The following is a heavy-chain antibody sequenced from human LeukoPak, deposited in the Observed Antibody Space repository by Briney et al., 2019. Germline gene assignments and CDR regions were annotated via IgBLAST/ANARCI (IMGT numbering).Heavy chain of an antibody. V-gene: IGHV4-34*01. CDR3: ARGVYSYYYDSSGYYNDY. J-gene: IGHJ4*02. CDR2: INHSGST. CDR1: VESFCGYH. Sequence: SETLSLTCAVYVESFCGYHWSWIRQPPWKGLEWLGEINHSGSTNYNPSLKSRVTISVDTSKNQFSLKLSSVTAADTAVYYCARGVYSYYYDSSGYYNDYWGQGTLVTVSS. D-gene: IGHD3-22*01.